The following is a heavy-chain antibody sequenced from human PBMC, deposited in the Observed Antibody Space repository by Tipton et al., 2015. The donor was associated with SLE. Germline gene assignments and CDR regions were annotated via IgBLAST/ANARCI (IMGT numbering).Heavy chain of an antibody. V-gene: IGHV4-59*08. J-gene: IGHJ3*02. CDR2: IYYSGST. CDR1: GGSISSYY. Sequence: TLSPTCTVSGGSISSYYWSWIRQPPGKGLEWIGYIYYSGSTNYNPSLKSRVTISVDTSKNQFSLKLSSVTAADTAVYYCARAPRLGAFDIWGQGTMVTVSS. D-gene: IGHD6-19*01. CDR3: ARAPRLGAFDI.